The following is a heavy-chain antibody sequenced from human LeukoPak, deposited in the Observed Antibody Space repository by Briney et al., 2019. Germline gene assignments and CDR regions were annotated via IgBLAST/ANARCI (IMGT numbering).Heavy chain of an antibody. D-gene: IGHD3-10*01. J-gene: IGHJ4*02. Sequence: SETLSLTCTVSGGSISSSSYYWGWIRQPPGKGLEWIGSSYYSGSTYYNPSLKSRVTISVDTSKNQFSLKLRSVTAADTAVHYCARAGGELFSGYFDCWGQGTLVAVSS. CDR2: SYYSGST. CDR3: ARAGGELFSGYFDC. CDR1: GGSISSSSYY. V-gene: IGHV4-39*07.